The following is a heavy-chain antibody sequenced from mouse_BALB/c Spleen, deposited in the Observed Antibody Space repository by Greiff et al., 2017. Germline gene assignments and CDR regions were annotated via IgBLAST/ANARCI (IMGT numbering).Heavy chain of an antibody. J-gene: IGHJ4*01. D-gene: IGHD2-4*01. Sequence: VQLVESGPGLVAPSQSLSITCTVSGFSLTSYGVHWVRQPPGKGLEWLGVIWAGGSTNYNSALMSRLSISKDNSKSQVFLKMNSLQTDDTAMYYCARVLIYYDYDVDAMDYWGQGTSVTVSS. V-gene: IGHV2-9*02. CDR1: GFSLTSYG. CDR3: ARVLIYYDYDVDAMDY. CDR2: IWAGGST.